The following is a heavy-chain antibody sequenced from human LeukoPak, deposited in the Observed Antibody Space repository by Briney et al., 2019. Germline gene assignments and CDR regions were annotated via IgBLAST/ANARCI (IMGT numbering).Heavy chain of an antibody. CDR1: GFTFTGYS. CDR2: ISSTSSYI. J-gene: IGHJ5*02. D-gene: IGHD6-25*01. Sequence: GGSLRLSCAASGFTFTGYSIRCVRTAPGAGRECVSTISSTSSYIYYAHSVEGRFTISRDNAKNSLYLQMNRLRAEDTAVYYCARDSYGSGWFDPWGQGTLVTVSS. V-gene: IGHV3-21*01. CDR3: ARDSYGSGWFDP.